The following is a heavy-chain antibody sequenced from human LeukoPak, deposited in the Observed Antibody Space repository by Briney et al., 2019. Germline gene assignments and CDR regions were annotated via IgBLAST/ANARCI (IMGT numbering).Heavy chain of an antibody. Sequence: GASVKVSCKASGYTFDNYDINWVRQATGQGLEWMGWMNPNTGNTGYAQNFQGRVTMTRDTSTSTVYMELSSLRAEDTAVYYCAREERYCGYESPRYYFDYWGQGTLVTVSS. J-gene: IGHJ4*02. V-gene: IGHV1-8*01. D-gene: IGHD5-12*01. CDR3: AREERYCGYESPRYYFDY. CDR1: GYTFDNYD. CDR2: MNPNTGNT.